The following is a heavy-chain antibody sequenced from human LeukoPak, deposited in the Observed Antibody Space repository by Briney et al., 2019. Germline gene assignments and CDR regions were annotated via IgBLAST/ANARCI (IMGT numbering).Heavy chain of an antibody. V-gene: IGHV3-43*02. CDR3: AKEDYSSSWYALDY. Sequence: GGSLRLSCAASGFTFDDYAIYWVRQGPGKGLEWVSLISGDGGSIYYADSVKGRFTISRDNSKNSLYLQVNSLRTEDTALYYCAKEDYSSSWYALDYWGQGTLVTVSS. CDR1: GFTFDDYA. D-gene: IGHD6-13*01. J-gene: IGHJ4*02. CDR2: ISGDGGSI.